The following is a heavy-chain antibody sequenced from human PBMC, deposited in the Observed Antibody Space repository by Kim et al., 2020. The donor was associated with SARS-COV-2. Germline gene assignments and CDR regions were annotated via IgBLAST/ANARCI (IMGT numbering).Heavy chain of an antibody. Sequence: ASVKVSCKASGYTFTGYYMHWVRQAPGQGLEWMGWINPNSGGTNYAQKFQGRVTMTRDTSISTAYMELSRLRSDDTAVYYCARTHTYCSSTSCGLFDYWGQGTLVTVSS. D-gene: IGHD2-2*01. CDR2: INPNSGGT. CDR3: ARTHTYCSSTSCGLFDY. J-gene: IGHJ4*02. V-gene: IGHV1-2*02. CDR1: GYTFTGYY.